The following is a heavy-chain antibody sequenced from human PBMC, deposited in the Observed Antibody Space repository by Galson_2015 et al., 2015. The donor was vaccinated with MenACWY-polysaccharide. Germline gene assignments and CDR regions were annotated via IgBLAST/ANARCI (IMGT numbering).Heavy chain of an antibody. Sequence: SVKVSCKASGYTFTSYDINWVRQATGQGLEWMGWMNPNTGKTGYAQQFQGRVTLTRSTSISTAYMELSSLRSDDTAVYYCARDLRCSPYWGQGTLVTVS. CDR2: MNPNTGKT. CDR3: ARDLRCSPY. D-gene: IGHD3-10*02. CDR1: GYTFTSYD. J-gene: IGHJ4*02. V-gene: IGHV1-8*01.